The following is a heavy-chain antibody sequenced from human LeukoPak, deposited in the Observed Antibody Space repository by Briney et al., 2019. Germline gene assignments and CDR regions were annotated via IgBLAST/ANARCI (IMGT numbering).Heavy chain of an antibody. CDR3: AREQFGIAP. V-gene: IGHV1-2*02. D-gene: IGHD3-16*01. CDR2: INPNSGDT. Sequence: GASVKVSCTASGYTFTGYYMHWVRQAPGQGLEWMGWINPNSGDTSYAQKFQGRVTLTRDTSINTAYMELSRLTSDDTDVYSCAREQFGIAPWGQGTLVTVSS. CDR1: GYTFTGYY. J-gene: IGHJ5*02.